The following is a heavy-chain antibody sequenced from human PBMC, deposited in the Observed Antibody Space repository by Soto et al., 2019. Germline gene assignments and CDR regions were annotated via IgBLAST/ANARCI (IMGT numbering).Heavy chain of an antibody. CDR2: ISAYNGNT. CDR1: GYTFTSYG. D-gene: IGHD3-10*01. V-gene: IGHV1-18*01. Sequence: ASVKVSCKASGYTFTSYGISWVRQAPGQGLEWMGWISAYNGNTNYAQKLQGRVTMTTDTSTSTAYMELRSLRSDDTAVYYCARDQIGYYGSGSYFVDYFDYWGQGTLVTVSS. J-gene: IGHJ4*02. CDR3: ARDQIGYYGSGSYFVDYFDY.